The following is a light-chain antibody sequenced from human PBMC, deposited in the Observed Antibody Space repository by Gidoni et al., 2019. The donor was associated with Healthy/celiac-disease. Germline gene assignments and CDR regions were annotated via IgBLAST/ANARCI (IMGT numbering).Light chain of an antibody. CDR2: DAS. CDR1: QSISSY. CDR3: QQSDSTPT. V-gene: IGKV1-39*01. J-gene: IGKJ4*01. Sequence: DIQMTQSPSSLSASVGDRVTITCLASQSISSYLTWYQQKPGKGPKLLIYDASSLQSGVPSRCSGSGSGTDFTLTISSLQPEDFATYYCQQSDSTPTFGGGTKVEIK.